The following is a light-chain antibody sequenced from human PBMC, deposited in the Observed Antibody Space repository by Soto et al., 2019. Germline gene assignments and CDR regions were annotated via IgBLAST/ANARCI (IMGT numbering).Light chain of an antibody. J-gene: IGKJ2*01. V-gene: IGKV3-15*01. CDR2: GAS. Sequence: IVMTQSPATLSVSPGERVTLSCRASETVRTNLAWFQQKPGQTPRLLIFGASTRATGIPTRFTGSGSETEFTRTIGSLQSEELAVYYCQQYYKWPPYTFGQGTKLEIK. CDR1: ETVRTN. CDR3: QQYYKWPPYT.